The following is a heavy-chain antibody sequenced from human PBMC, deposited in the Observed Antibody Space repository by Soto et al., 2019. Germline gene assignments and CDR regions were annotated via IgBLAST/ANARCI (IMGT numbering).Heavy chain of an antibody. V-gene: IGHV4-30-4*01. Sequence: SETLSLTCSVSGASVRSGDYYWSCIRQAPGKGLEWIGYIYNSGGSYYNPSLKGRLTISIDTSKNQFSLKLNSVTAADTAIYYCVGTGTTDDDWGRGTLVTVSS. D-gene: IGHD4-17*01. CDR1: GASVRSGDYY. J-gene: IGHJ4*02. CDR2: IYNSGGS. CDR3: VGTGTTDDD.